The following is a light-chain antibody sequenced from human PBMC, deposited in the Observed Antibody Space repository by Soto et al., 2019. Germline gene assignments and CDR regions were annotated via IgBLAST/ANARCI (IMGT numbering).Light chain of an antibody. V-gene: IGKV3-20*01. Sequence: EMVLPQSPGTLSLSPGERVTLSCRASQSVSSAYLAWYQQKPGQAPRLLIYGASNRATGIPDRFSGSGSGTDFTLTISRLEPEDFAAYYCQQYGSSPITFGQGTRLEIK. CDR1: QSVSSAY. CDR3: QQYGSSPIT. CDR2: GAS. J-gene: IGKJ5*01.